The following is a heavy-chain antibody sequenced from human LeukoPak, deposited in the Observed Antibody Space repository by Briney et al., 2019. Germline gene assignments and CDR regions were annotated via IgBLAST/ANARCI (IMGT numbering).Heavy chain of an antibody. Sequence: PSETLSLTCTVSGGSISSSSYYWGWIRQPPGKGLEWIGSIYYSGSTNYNPSLKSRVTISVDTSKNQFSLKLSSVTAADTAVYYCARGCGDWLFPRYNWFDPWGQGTLVTVSS. CDR2: IYYSGST. V-gene: IGHV4-39*07. J-gene: IGHJ5*02. CDR3: ARGCGDWLFPRYNWFDP. CDR1: GGSISSSSYY. D-gene: IGHD3-9*01.